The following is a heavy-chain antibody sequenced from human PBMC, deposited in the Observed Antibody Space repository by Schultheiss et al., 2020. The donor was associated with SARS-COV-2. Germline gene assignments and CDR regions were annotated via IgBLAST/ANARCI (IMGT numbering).Heavy chain of an antibody. CDR3: AREWEQLGYDY. V-gene: IGHV3-23*01. J-gene: IGHJ4*02. D-gene: IGHD1-26*01. Sequence: GGSLRLSCAASGFTFSSYEMNWVRQAPGKGLEWVSAISGSGGSTYYADSVKGRFTISRDNSKNTLYLQMNSLRAEDTAVYYCAREWEQLGYDYWGQGTLVTVSS. CDR1: GFTFSSYE. CDR2: ISGSGGST.